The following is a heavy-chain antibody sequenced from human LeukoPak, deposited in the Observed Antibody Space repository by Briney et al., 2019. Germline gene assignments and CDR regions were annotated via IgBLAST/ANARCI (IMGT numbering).Heavy chain of an antibody. J-gene: IGHJ4*02. Sequence: SETLSLTCTVSGGSISSGDYYWSWIRQPPGKGLEWIGYIYYSGSTYYNPSLKSRVTISVDTSKNQFSLKLSSVTAADTCVNYCARETVDTAIGGSGYWGQGTLVTVSS. CDR1: GGSISSGDYY. CDR2: IYYSGST. CDR3: ARETVDTAIGGSGY. D-gene: IGHD5-18*01. V-gene: IGHV4-30-4*08.